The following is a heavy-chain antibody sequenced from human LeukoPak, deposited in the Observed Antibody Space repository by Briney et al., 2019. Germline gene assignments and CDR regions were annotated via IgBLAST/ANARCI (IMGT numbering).Heavy chain of an antibody. CDR1: GFTFSSYA. J-gene: IGHJ4*02. V-gene: IGHV3-30-3*01. CDR2: ISYDGSNK. CDR3: ARDYYYDSSGTPGGY. D-gene: IGHD3-22*01. Sequence: GGSLRLSCAASGFTFSSYAMHWVRQAPGKGLEWVAVISYDGSNKYYADSVKGRFTISRDNSKNTLYLQMNSLRAEDTAVYYCARDYYYDSSGTPGGYWGQGTLVTVSS.